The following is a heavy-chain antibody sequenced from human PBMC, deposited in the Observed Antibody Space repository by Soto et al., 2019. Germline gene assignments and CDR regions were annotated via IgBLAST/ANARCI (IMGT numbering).Heavy chain of an antibody. J-gene: IGHJ4*02. CDR3: ARRGGGNYPYYFDY. CDR2: VIHSGGT. D-gene: IGHD3-16*01. CDR1: GVSFNDCY. V-gene: IGHV4-34*12. Sequence: SETLSLTCAVYGVSFNDCYWTWIRQPPGKGLEWIGEVIHSGGTNYNPSLKSRVTISVDSPRHQFSLKLTSVTAADTAVYYCARRGGGNYPYYFDYWGLGTLVTVSS.